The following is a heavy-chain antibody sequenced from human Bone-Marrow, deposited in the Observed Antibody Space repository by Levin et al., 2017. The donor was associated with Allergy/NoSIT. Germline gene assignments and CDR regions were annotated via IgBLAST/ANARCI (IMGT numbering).Heavy chain of an antibody. CDR2: ISGSGGST. D-gene: IGHD3-3*01. CDR3: AKDFPLVLEL. V-gene: IGHV3-23*01. Sequence: GESLKISCAASGFTFSSYAMSWVRQAPGKGLEWVSAISGSGGSTYYADSVKGRFTISRDNSKNTLYLQMNSLRAEDTAVYYCAKDFPLVLELGGQGTLVTVSS. J-gene: IGHJ4*02. CDR1: GFTFSSYA.